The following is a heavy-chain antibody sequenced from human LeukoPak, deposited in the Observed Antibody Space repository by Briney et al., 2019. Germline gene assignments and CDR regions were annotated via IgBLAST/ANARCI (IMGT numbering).Heavy chain of an antibody. V-gene: IGHV3-74*01. J-gene: IGHJ4*02. Sequence: PGGSLRLPCAASGFTFSTYWMHWVRQAPAKGLVWVSRINSDGSSTSYTDSVKGRFTISRDNAKNTLYLQMNSLRAEDTAVYYCARESSVGAHKAFDYWGQGTLVTVSS. CDR3: ARESSVGAHKAFDY. CDR1: GFTFSTYW. CDR2: INSDGSST. D-gene: IGHD1-26*01.